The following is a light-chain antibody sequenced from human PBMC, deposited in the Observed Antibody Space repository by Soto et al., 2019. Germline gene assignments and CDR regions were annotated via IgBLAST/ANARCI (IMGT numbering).Light chain of an antibody. Sequence: EIVMTQSPATLSVSPGERATLSCRASQSVYSTLAWYQQKPGQAPRLLIYGASTRATGIPARFGGTGSATEFTLTISSLQSEDSAVYYCQQYNKWPLTFGGGTKVEIK. CDR2: GAS. J-gene: IGKJ4*01. CDR1: QSVYST. V-gene: IGKV3-15*01. CDR3: QQYNKWPLT.